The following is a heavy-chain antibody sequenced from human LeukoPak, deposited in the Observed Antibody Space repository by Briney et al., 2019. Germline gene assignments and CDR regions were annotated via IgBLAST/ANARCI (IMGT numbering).Heavy chain of an antibody. J-gene: IGHJ5*02. Sequence: SETLSLTCTVSGGSISSYYWSWIRQPPGKGLEWIGYIYYSGSTNYNPSLKSRVTISVDTSKNQFSLKLSSVTAADTAVYYCARGDDYGEGPLDPWGQGTLVTVSS. V-gene: IGHV4-59*01. CDR1: GGSISSYY. CDR2: IYYSGST. D-gene: IGHD4-17*01. CDR3: ARGDDYGEGPLDP.